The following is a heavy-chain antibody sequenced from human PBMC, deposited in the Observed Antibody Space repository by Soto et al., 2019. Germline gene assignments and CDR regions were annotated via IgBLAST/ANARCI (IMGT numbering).Heavy chain of an antibody. CDR2: LSSDGFGA. Sequence: RGSLRLSSAASVFRFIPYWIRWVRQSPGRGLEWVSRLSSDGFGAAYADSVKSRFFISRDIARNTLFLQMNSLRADDTAVYYCARDLGGPDYWGRGTSVTVSS. D-gene: IGHD3-16*01. CDR1: VFRFIPYW. CDR3: ARDLGGPDY. V-gene: IGHV3-74*03. J-gene: IGHJ4*02.